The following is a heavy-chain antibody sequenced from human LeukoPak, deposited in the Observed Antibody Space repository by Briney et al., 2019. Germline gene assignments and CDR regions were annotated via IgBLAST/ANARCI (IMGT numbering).Heavy chain of an antibody. CDR2: IKQDGSEK. CDR3: ATRGGYFDY. V-gene: IGHV3-7*01. CDR1: GFPFTSYW. J-gene: IGHJ4*02. D-gene: IGHD3-16*01. Sequence: PGGSLRLSCAAPGFPFTSYWMTWVRQAPGKGLEWVANIKQDGSEKYYVASVKGRFTISRDNAKNSLYLHMNSLRVEDTAVYYCATRGGYFDYWGQGTLVTVSS.